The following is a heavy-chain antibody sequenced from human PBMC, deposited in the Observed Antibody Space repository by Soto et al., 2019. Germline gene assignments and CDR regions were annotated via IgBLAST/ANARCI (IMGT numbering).Heavy chain of an antibody. CDR3: ARRVNGYFDY. CDR1: GFRFRDYT. V-gene: IGHV3-23*05. D-gene: IGHD2-8*01. CDR2: ILSNYNT. Sequence: EVQLLESGGGLVQPGGSLTLSCAASGFRFRDYTMSWVRQAPGKVLESISVILSNYNTYYTDSVRGRFNISRDSSKNMLYLEMNSLRAEDTAVYYCARRVNGYFDYWGQGALVTVSS. J-gene: IGHJ4*02.